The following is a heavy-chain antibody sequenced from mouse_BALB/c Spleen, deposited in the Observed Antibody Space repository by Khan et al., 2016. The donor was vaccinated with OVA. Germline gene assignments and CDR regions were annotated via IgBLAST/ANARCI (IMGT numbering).Heavy chain of an antibody. Sequence: QVQLKQSGPGLVQPSQSLSITCTVSGFSLTNYGVHWVRQSPGKGLEWLGVIWRGGSTDYNAAFMSRLSITKDNSKSQVYFKMNSLKPDDTATYYCAKNQAGYAMDYWGQGTSVTVSS. CDR3: AKNQAGYAMDY. CDR1: GFSLTNYG. V-gene: IGHV2-5*01. J-gene: IGHJ4*01. CDR2: IWRGGST.